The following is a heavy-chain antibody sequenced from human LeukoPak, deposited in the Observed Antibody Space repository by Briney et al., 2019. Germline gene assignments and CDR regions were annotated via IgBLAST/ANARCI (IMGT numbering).Heavy chain of an antibody. D-gene: IGHD6-19*01. CDR1: GYTFPTYG. J-gene: IGHJ4*02. V-gene: IGHV1-18*01. CDR2: INAYNDNT. Sequence: ASVKVSCKASGYTFPTYGINWVRQAPGQGLEWIGWINAYNDNTNYAPKLQGRVTLTTDTSTSTAYMELNSLTSDDTAVYYCARYSGWSLKYFDYWGQGTLVTVSS. CDR3: ARYSGWSLKYFDY.